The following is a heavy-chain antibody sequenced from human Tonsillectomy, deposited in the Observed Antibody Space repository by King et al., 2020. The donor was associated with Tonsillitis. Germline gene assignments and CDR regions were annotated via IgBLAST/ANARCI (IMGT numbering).Heavy chain of an antibody. CDR1: GGSISSGGYY. J-gene: IGHJ4*01. Sequence: VQLQESGPGLVKPSQTLSLTCTVSGGSISSGGYYWRWIRQQPGKGLEWIGFIYYSGSTYYNPSLKSRVTISVDTSQNQFSLKLSSVTAADTAVYFCARWGRGFDQCAYWGHGTLVTVSS. V-gene: IGHV4-31*03. CDR2: IYYSGST. D-gene: IGHD7-27*01. CDR3: ARWGRGFDQCAY.